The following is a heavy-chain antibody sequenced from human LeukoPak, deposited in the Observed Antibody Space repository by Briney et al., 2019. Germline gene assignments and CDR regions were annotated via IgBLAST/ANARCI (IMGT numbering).Heavy chain of an antibody. V-gene: IGHV4-59*07. Sequence: SDTLSLTCTVPGGSISSYYWSWIRQPPGKGLEWIGYFYYSGSTNYNPSLTSRVTIAVDTFKNQFSLKLSSVTAADTAVYYCARAAVIVGATAGHFDYWGQGTLVTVSS. CDR1: GGSISSYY. J-gene: IGHJ4*02. CDR2: FYYSGST. CDR3: ARAAVIVGATAGHFDY. D-gene: IGHD1-26*01.